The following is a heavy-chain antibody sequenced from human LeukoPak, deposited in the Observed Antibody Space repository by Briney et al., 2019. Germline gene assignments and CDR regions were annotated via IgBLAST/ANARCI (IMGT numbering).Heavy chain of an antibody. Sequence: GGSLRLSCVASGFTFSNAWMSWVRQAPGKGLEWVGRIKSRADGGTIDYAAPVKGRFTMSRDDSKNILYLQMNSLKAEDTAVYYCTRSSYTNSWFFYWGQGSLVTVSS. J-gene: IGHJ4*02. V-gene: IGHV3-15*01. CDR1: GFTFSNAW. CDR3: TRSSYTNSWFFY. CDR2: IKSRADGGTI. D-gene: IGHD2-8*01.